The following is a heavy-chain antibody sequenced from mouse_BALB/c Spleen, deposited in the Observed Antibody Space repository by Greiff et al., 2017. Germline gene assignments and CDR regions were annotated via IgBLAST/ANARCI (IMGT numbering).Heavy chain of an antibody. CDR3: ARDGGDVRGYAMDY. CDR1: GFSLTSYG. Sequence: VKLVESGPGLVAPSQSLSITCTVSGFSLTSYGVHWVRQPPGKGLEWLGVIWAGGSTNYNSALMSRLSISKDNSKSQVFLKMNSLQTDDTAMYYCARDGGDVRGYAMDYWGQGTSVTVSS. CDR2: IWAGGST. D-gene: IGHD3-3*01. J-gene: IGHJ4*01. V-gene: IGHV2-9*02.